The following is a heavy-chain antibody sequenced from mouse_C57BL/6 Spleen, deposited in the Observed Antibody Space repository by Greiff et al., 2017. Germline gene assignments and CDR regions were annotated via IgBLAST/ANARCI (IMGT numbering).Heavy chain of an antibody. D-gene: IGHD1-1*01. Sequence: EVQLQQSGPELVKPGASVKMSCKASGYTFTDYNMHWVKQSHGKSLEWIGYINPNNGGTSYNQKFKGKATLTVNKSSSTAYMELRSLTSEDSAVYYCARWIASATVEGYYFDYWGQGTTLTVSS. CDR2: INPNNGGT. J-gene: IGHJ2*01. CDR3: ARWIASATVEGYYFDY. CDR1: GYTFTDYN. V-gene: IGHV1-22*01.